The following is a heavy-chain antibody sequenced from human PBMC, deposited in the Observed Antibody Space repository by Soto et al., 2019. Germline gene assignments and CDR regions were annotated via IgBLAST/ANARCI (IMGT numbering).Heavy chain of an antibody. J-gene: IGHJ2*01. CDR1: GGSISSSNW. CDR2: IYHSGST. CDR3: ASRRVILWFGRDL. V-gene: IGHV4-4*02. Sequence: QVQLQESGPGLVKPSGTLSLTCAVSGGSISSSNWWSWVRQPPGKGLEWIGEIYHSGSTNYNPSLMSRAXXPXDXXRSQFSLKLSSVTAADTAVYYCASRRVILWFGRDLWGRGTLVTVSS. D-gene: IGHD3-10*01.